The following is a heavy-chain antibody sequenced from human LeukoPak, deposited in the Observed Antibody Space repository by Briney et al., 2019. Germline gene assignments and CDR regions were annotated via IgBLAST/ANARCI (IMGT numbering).Heavy chain of an antibody. V-gene: IGHV4-31*03. J-gene: IGHJ4*02. CDR1: GGSISSGGYY. Sequence: SETLSLTCTVSGGSISSGGYYWSWIRQRPGKGLEWIGYISYSGSTYYSPSLKSRVTISVDTSKNQLSLKLSSVTAADTAVYYCARDSGSYYFDYWGQGTLVTVPS. CDR2: ISYSGST. D-gene: IGHD1-26*01. CDR3: ARDSGSYYFDY.